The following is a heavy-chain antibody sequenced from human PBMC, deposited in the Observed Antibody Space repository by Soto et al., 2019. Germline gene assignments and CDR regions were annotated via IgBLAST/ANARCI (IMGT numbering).Heavy chain of an antibody. D-gene: IGHD3-16*01. CDR2: MSGSGSST. CDR1: GFTFSSYA. Sequence: PGGSLRLSCAASGFTFSSYAMSWVRQAPGKGLEWVSAMSGSGSSTYYADSVKGRFTISRHNSKNTLYLQMNSLRAEDTAVYYCARALGDDDYIWGSAYYYYYYMDVWGKGTTVTVSS. V-gene: IGHV3-23*01. J-gene: IGHJ6*03. CDR3: ARALGDDDYIWGSAYYYYYYMDV.